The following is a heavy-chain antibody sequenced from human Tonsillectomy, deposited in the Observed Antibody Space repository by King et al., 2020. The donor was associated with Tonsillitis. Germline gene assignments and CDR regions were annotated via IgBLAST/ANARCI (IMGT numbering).Heavy chain of an antibody. CDR1: GYTFTSYG. D-gene: IGHD2-15*01. CDR2: ISAYNGNT. Sequence: QLVQSGAEVKKPGASVKVSCKASGYTFTSYGISWVRQAPGQGLEWMGWISAYNGNTNYEQKLQGRVTMTTETSTSTDYMELRSLRSDDTAVYYCARAPGYCSGGSCAPDYWGQGTLVTVSS. V-gene: IGHV1-18*04. CDR3: ARAPGYCSGGSCAPDY. J-gene: IGHJ4*02.